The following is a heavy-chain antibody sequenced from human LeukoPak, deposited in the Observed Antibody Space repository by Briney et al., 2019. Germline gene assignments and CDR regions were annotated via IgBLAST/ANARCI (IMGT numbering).Heavy chain of an antibody. CDR1: GFTFSNAW. CDR3: ATDFYDST. Sequence: GGSLRLSCATSGFTFSNAWMNWVRQAPGKGLEWVGRIRSNSDGGTIDYAAPVKGRYTLSRDDSKTTLYLQMNSLQTEDTAVYYCATDFYDSTWGQGTLVTVSS. D-gene: IGHD3-22*01. V-gene: IGHV3-15*07. CDR2: IRSNSDGGTI. J-gene: IGHJ5*02.